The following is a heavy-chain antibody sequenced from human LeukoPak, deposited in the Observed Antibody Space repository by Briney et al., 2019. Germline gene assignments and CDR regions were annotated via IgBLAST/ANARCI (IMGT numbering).Heavy chain of an antibody. J-gene: IGHJ5*02. Sequence: GASVKVSCKASGGTFSSYAISWVRQAPGQGLEWMGGIIPIFGTANYAQKFQGRVTITADESTSTAYMELSSLRSEDTAVYYCARCYYGSGGSPGDWFDPWGQGTLVTVSS. CDR1: GGTFSSYA. V-gene: IGHV1-69*13. CDR3: ARCYYGSGGSPGDWFDP. CDR2: IIPIFGTA. D-gene: IGHD3-10*01.